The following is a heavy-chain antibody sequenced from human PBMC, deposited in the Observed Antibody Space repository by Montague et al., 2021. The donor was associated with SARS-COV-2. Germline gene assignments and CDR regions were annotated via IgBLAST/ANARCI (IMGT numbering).Heavy chain of an antibody. CDR3: ARLRDGVVPSPILGVGPYYSYYYMDV. J-gene: IGHJ6*03. Sequence: SETLSLTCAVHGTSFSGYSWNWIRQPSGKGLEWVGEINHGGSTKYSPSLKSRLTISADTSKNQFSLKLTSVAAADTAVYYCARLRDGVVPSPILGVGPYYSYYYMDVWGRGTTVTVSS. CDR2: INHGGST. CDR1: GTSFSGYS. D-gene: IGHD3-10*01. V-gene: IGHV4-34*01.